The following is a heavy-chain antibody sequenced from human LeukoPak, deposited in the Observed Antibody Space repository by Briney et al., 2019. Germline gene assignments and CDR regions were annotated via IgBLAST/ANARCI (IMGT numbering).Heavy chain of an antibody. V-gene: IGHV1-8*01. CDR3: ARGLGGYYPIDP. D-gene: IGHD1-26*01. CDR2: MNPNSGNT. J-gene: IGHJ5*02. Sequence: ASVRVSCKASGYTFTSYDINWVRQATGQGLEWMGWMNPNSGNTGYAQKFQGRVTMTRNTSISTAYMELSSLRSEDTAVYYCARGLGGYYPIDPWGQGTLVTVSS. CDR1: GYTFTSYD.